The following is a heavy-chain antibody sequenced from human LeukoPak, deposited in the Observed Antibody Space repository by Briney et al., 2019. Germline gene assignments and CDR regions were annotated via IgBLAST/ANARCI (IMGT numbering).Heavy chain of an antibody. D-gene: IGHD6-13*01. J-gene: IGHJ4*02. CDR2: ISGSGGGT. CDR3: ARRGAAGTYYFDY. Sequence: GGSLRLSCAAFGFTFSSYVMSWVRQAPGKGLEWVSAISGSGGGTYYADSVKGRFTISRDNSKNTLYLQTNSLRAEDTAVYYCARRGAAGTYYFDYWGQGTLVTVSS. CDR1: GFTFSSYV. V-gene: IGHV3-23*01.